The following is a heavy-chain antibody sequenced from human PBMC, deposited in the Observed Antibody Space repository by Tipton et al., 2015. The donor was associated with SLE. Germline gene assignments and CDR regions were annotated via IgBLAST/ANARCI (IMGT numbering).Heavy chain of an antibody. CDR1: GYTFTSYG. CDR3: ARVWGARTNGVPYGGMDV. J-gene: IGHJ6*02. CDR2: ISAYNGNT. Sequence: QSGAEVKKPGASVKVSCKASGYTFTSYGISWVRQAPGQGLEWMGWISAYNGNTNYAQNLQGRVTMTTDTSTTTAYMELRSLRSDDTAVYYGARVWGARTNGVPYGGMDVWGQGTTVGVSS. V-gene: IGHV1-18*01. D-gene: IGHD2-8*01.